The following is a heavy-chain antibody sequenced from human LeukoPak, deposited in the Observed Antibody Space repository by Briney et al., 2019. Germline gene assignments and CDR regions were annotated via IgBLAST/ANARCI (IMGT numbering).Heavy chain of an antibody. CDR3: ARGIVGATRGLFDY. J-gene: IGHJ4*02. CDR1: GGSFSGYY. Sequence: PWETLSLTCAVYGGSFSGYYWSWIRQSPGKGLESIGEINHSGSTNYNPSLKSRVTISVDTSMNQFSLKLSSVTAADTAVYYCARGIVGATRGLFDYWGQGIPVPVSS. V-gene: IGHV4-34*01. D-gene: IGHD1-26*01. CDR2: INHSGST.